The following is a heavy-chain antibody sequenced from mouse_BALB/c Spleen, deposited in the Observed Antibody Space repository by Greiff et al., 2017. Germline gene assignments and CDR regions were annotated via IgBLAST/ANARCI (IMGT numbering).Heavy chain of an antibody. CDR3: ARYFAY. V-gene: IGHV1S26*01. CDR2: INPSTGYT. CDR1: GFTFTSYW. Sequence: VQLQESGAELVKPGASVKMSCTASGFTFTSYWMHWVKQRPGQGLEWIGYINPSTGYTEYNQKFKDKATLTADKSSSTAYMQLSSLTSEDSAVYYCARYFAYWGQGTLVTVSA. J-gene: IGHJ3*01.